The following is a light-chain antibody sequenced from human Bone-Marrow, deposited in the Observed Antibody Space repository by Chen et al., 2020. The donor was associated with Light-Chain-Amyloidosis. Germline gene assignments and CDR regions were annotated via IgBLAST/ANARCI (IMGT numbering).Light chain of an antibody. Sequence: QSALTQPASVSGSPGQSITISCSGTSSDVGTYNLVSWFQQHPGNAPKLMIYDGSNRPSGVSNRFSGSKSGNTASLTVSGLQDEDEAEYYCCTYEGSVVVGGGTKLPVL. V-gene: IGLV2-23*01. CDR1: SSDVGTYNL. CDR3: CTYEGSVV. J-gene: IGLJ2*01. CDR2: DGS.